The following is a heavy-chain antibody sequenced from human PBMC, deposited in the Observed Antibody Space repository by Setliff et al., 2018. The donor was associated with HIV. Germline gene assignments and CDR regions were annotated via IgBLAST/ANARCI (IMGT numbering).Heavy chain of an antibody. CDR1: GESFSGYY. Sequence: SETLSLTCVVYGESFSGYYWSWIRQPPGKGLEWIGYISYSGSTIYNPSLKSRVTLSVKTSKNQFSLSLSSVTAADTAVFYCARLPTDDFWGRQSERSYFDPWGQGTLVTVSS. V-gene: IGHV4-59*08. CDR3: ARLPTDDFWGRQSERSYFDP. J-gene: IGHJ5*02. CDR2: ISYSGST. D-gene: IGHD3-3*01.